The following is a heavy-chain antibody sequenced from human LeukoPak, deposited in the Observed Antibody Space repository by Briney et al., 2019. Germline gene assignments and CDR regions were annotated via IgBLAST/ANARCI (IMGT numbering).Heavy chain of an antibody. J-gene: IGHJ6*02. Sequence: PSETLSLTCAVYGGSFSGYYWSWIRQPPGKGLEWIGEINHSGSTNYNPSLKSRVTISVDTSKNQFSLKLSSVTAADTAVYYCARGGIGKGGYCSSTSCSRTFLRTPIYYYGMDVWGQGTTVTVSS. V-gene: IGHV4-34*01. CDR3: ARGGIGKGGYCSSTSCSRTFLRTPIYYYGMDV. CDR2: INHSGST. CDR1: GGSFSGYY. D-gene: IGHD2-2*01.